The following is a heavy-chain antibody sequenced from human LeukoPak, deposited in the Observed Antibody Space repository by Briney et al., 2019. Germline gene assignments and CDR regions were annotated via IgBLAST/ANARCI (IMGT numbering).Heavy chain of an antibody. CDR1: GDSVSSNSAA. J-gene: IGHJ4*02. Sequence: SQTLSLTCAISGDSVSSNSAAWNWIRQSPSRGLEWLGRTYYRSKWYNDYAVSVKSRITINPDTSKNQFSLKLSSVTAADTAVYYCARKQQFRTRWDYWGQGTLVTVSS. V-gene: IGHV6-1*01. CDR3: ARKQQFRTRWDY. D-gene: IGHD6-13*01. CDR2: TYYRSKWYN.